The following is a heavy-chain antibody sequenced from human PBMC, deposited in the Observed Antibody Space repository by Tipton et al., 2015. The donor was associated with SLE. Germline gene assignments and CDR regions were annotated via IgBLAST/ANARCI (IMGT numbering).Heavy chain of an antibody. Sequence: SLRLFCAASGFIFSNYAMSWVRQAPGKGLEWVSGVSSSGGSTYYADSVKGRFTISRDNSKNTLYLQMNSLRAEDTAVYFCTRGRPSSDGHNYMDSWGQGTLVTVSS. J-gene: IGHJ5*02. V-gene: IGHV3-23*01. CDR3: TRGRPSSDGHNYMDS. CDR2: VSSSGGST. CDR1: GFIFSNYA. D-gene: IGHD5-24*01.